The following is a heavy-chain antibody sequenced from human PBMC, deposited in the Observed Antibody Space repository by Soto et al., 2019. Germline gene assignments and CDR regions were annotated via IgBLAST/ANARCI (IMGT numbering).Heavy chain of an antibody. J-gene: IGHJ4*02. CDR1: GFTFSDYD. Sequence: PGGSLRLSCAASGFTFSDYDMSWIRQAPGKGLEWISYISTSGSIIYYADSVKGRFTISRDNAKNSLYLEMNSLRAEDTAVYYCARDLGYYDSSGYFDYWGQGTRVTVSS. V-gene: IGHV3-11*01. CDR3: ARDLGYYDSSGYFDY. D-gene: IGHD3-22*01. CDR2: ISTSGSII.